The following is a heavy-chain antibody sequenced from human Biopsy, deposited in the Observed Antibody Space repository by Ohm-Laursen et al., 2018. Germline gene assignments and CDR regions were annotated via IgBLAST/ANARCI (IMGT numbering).Heavy chain of an antibody. CDR3: ARTYYDYIWVTNPDYYFDS. CDR1: GFSLSASGMS. Sequence: TQTLTLTCTFSGFSLSASGMSVNWIRQPPGKALEWLAFIWWNGDKGYNPSFLRRLTITKDTSNNQVALTMTNMDPVDTATYYCARTYYDYIWVTNPDYYFDSWGQGTLVTVSS. CDR2: IWWNGDK. J-gene: IGHJ4*02. D-gene: IGHD3-16*01. V-gene: IGHV2-5*08.